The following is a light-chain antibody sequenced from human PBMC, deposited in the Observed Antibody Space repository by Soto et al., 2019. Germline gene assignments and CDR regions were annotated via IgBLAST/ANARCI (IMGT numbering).Light chain of an antibody. CDR3: AAWDDSLNGYYV. V-gene: IGLV1-44*01. CDR2: SNN. J-gene: IGLJ1*01. CDR1: SSNIGSNT. Sequence: QSVLTQPPSASGTPGQRVTISCSGSSSNIGSNTVNWYQQLPGTAPKLLIYSNNQRPSGVPDRFSGSKSGTSASLAISGLQSEDEADYYCAAWDDSLNGYYVSGTGTKLTVL.